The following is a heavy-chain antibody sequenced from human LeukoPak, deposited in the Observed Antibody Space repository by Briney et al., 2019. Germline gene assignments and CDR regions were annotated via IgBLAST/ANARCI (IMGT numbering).Heavy chain of an antibody. J-gene: IGHJ4*02. CDR3: ARGKPGIAAAVDY. CDR1: GFTFSSYA. D-gene: IGHD6-13*01. Sequence: GGSLRLSCAASGFTFSSYAMHWVRQAPGKGLEWVAVISYDGSNKYYADSVKGRFTISRDNSKNTLYLQMSSLRAEDTAVYYCARGKPGIAAAVDYWGQGTLVTVSS. CDR2: ISYDGSNK. V-gene: IGHV3-30-3*01.